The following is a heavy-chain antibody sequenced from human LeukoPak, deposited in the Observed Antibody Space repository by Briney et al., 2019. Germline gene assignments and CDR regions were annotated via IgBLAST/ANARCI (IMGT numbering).Heavy chain of an antibody. CDR2: ISAYNGNT. V-gene: IGHV1-18*01. Sequence: ASVKVSCKASGYTFTSYGISWVRQAPGQGLEWMGWISAYNGNTNYAQKLQGRVTMTTDTSTSTAYMELRSLRSDDTAVYYCARDLSVVVASLPSYYYYGMDVWGQGTTVTVSS. D-gene: IGHD2-15*01. CDR1: GYTFTSYG. J-gene: IGHJ6*02. CDR3: ARDLSVVVASLPSYYYYGMDV.